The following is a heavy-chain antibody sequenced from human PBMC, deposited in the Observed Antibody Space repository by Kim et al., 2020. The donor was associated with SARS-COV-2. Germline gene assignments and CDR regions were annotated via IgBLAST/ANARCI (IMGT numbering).Heavy chain of an antibody. CDR3: ASWRWLQPDQDYGMDV. Sequence: GGSLRLSCAASGFTFSDYYMSWIRQAPGKGLEWVSYISSSSSYTNYADSVKGRFTISRDNAKNSLYLQMNSLRAEDTAVYYCASWRWLQPDQDYGMDVWGQGTKVTVSS. D-gene: IGHD5-12*01. J-gene: IGHJ6*02. CDR1: GFTFSDYY. V-gene: IGHV3-11*06. CDR2: ISSSSSYT.